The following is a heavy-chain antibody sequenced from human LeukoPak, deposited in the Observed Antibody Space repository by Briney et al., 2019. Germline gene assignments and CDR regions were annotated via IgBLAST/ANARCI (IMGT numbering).Heavy chain of an antibody. CDR3: ARVGYITMIVDY. CDR2: INHSGST. D-gene: IGHD3-22*01. CDR1: GGSFSGYY. Sequence: TSETLSLTCAVYGGSFSGYYWSWIRQPPGKGLEWIGEINHSGSTNYNPSLKSRVTISVDTSKNQFSLKLSSVTAADTAVYYCARVGYITMIVDYWGQGTLVTVSS. J-gene: IGHJ4*02. V-gene: IGHV4-34*01.